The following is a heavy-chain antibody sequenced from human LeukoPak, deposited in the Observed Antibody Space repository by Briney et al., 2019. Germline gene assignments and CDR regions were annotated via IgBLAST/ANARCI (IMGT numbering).Heavy chain of an antibody. Sequence: PGGSLRLSCVTSGFIFSDYWMDWVRQAPGKGPEWVASIKPDGNEQYYVDSVRGRFTISRDNSKDSLFLQMDSLRDDDTAVYYCGRERVSAYDYWGQGTLVTVSS. V-gene: IGHV3-7*01. CDR1: GFIFSDYW. CDR2: IKPDGNEQ. CDR3: GRERVSAYDY. J-gene: IGHJ4*02.